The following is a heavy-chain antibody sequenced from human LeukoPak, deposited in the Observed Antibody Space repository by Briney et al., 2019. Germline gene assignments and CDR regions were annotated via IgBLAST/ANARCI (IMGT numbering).Heavy chain of an antibody. Sequence: PGGSLRLSCAASGFTFSNYAMNWVRQAPGKGLEWVSYISSSGSTIYYADSVKGRFTISRDNAKNTLYLQMNSLRAEDTAVYYCARDATANFDYWGQGTLVTVSS. V-gene: IGHV3-48*04. J-gene: IGHJ4*02. CDR2: ISSSGSTI. D-gene: IGHD2-15*01. CDR1: GFTFSNYA. CDR3: ARDATANFDY.